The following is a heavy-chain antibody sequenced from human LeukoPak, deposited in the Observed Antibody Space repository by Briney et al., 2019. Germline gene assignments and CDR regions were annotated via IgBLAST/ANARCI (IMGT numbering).Heavy chain of an antibody. CDR1: GYTFTRHP. D-gene: IGHD2-2*01. CDR2: INTRTGNP. V-gene: IGHV7-4-1*02. Sequence: GASVKVSCKASGYTFTRHPLNWVRQAPGQGLQWMGWINTRTGNPTYGQGVPGRFVFSLDTSVSTAYLQINYLEAEDTAVYYCARDSSSFKFYFDSWGQGILVTVSS. CDR3: ARDSSSFKFYFDS. J-gene: IGHJ4*02.